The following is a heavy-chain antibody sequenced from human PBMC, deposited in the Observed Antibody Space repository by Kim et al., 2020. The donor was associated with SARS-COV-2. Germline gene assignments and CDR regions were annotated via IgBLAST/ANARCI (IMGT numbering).Heavy chain of an antibody. D-gene: IGHD2-15*01. CDR2: IKQDGSEK. Sequence: GGSLRLSCAASGFTFSSYWMSWVRQAPGKGLEWVANIKQDGSEKYYVDSVKGRFTISRDNAKNSLYLQMNSLRAEDTAVYYCARRALDCSGGSCYVAESPFDYWGQGTLVTVSS. CDR1: GFTFSSYW. CDR3: ARRALDCSGGSCYVAESPFDY. V-gene: IGHV3-7*01. J-gene: IGHJ4*02.